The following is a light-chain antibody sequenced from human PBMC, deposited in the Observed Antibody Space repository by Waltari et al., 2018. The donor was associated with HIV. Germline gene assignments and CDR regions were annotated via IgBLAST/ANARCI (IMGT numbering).Light chain of an antibody. CDR3: LLSYSGARVV. J-gene: IGLJ2*01. CDR1: TGAVTSDHD. V-gene: IGLV7-46*01. CDR2: DTS. Sequence: QAVVTQEPSLTVSPGGTVTLTCGSSTGAVTSDHDPYWFQQKPGQAPRTLIYDTSNKHSWTPARFAGSLLGGKAALTLSGAQPEDEAEYYCLLSYSGARVVFGGGTKLTVL.